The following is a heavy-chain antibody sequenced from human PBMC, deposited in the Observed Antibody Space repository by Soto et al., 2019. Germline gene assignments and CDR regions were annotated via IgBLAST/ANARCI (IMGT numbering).Heavy chain of an antibody. V-gene: IGHV4-39*01. CDR3: ARREPYGLVDMSPFDY. CDR1: GGSISSSSYY. D-gene: IGHD6-6*01. CDR2: IYYSGST. J-gene: IGHJ4*02. Sequence: PSETLSLTCTVSGGSISSSSYYWGWIRQPPGKGLEWIGSIYYSGSTYYNPSLKSRVTISVDTSKNQFSLKLSSVTAADTAVYYCARREPYGLVDMSPFDYWGQGTLVTVSS.